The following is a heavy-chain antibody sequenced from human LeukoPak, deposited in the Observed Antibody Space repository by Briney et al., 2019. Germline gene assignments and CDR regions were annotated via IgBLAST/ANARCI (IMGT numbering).Heavy chain of an antibody. Sequence: PSETLSLTCTVSGGSISSSSYYWGWIRQPPGKGLEWIGSIYYSGSTHYNPSLKSRVTISVDTSKNQFSLKLSSVTAADTAVYYCARAWAVAGKPRLDYWGQGTLVTVSS. CDR2: IYYSGST. CDR3: ARAWAVAGKPRLDY. CDR1: GGSISSSSYY. J-gene: IGHJ4*02. D-gene: IGHD6-19*01. V-gene: IGHV4-39*07.